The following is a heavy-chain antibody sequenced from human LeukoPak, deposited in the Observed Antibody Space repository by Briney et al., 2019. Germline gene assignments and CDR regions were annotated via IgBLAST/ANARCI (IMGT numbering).Heavy chain of an antibody. J-gene: IGHJ5*02. V-gene: IGHV1-8*03. Sequence: ASVKVSCKASGYTFTSYDINWVRQATGQGLEWMGWMNPNSGNTGYAQKFQGRVTITRNTSTSTAYMELSSLRSEDTAVYYCARGPPYDFWSGYYLDWFDPWGQGTLVTVSS. D-gene: IGHD3-3*01. CDR1: GYTFTSYD. CDR3: ARGPPYDFWSGYYLDWFDP. CDR2: MNPNSGNT.